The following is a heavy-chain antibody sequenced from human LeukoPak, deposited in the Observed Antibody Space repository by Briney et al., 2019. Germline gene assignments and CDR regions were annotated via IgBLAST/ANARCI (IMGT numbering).Heavy chain of an antibody. J-gene: IGHJ4*02. V-gene: IGHV3-7*01. Sequence: PGGSLRLSCAASGFTFSNYWMTWVRQAPGKGLEWVANIKVDGTEKHYVDSVMGRFTVSRDNAKNSLFLQMNNLRVEDTAVYYCARGRSHSFDSWGRGTLVTVSS. CDR1: GFTFSNYW. D-gene: IGHD1-26*01. CDR2: IKVDGTEK. CDR3: ARGRSHSFDS.